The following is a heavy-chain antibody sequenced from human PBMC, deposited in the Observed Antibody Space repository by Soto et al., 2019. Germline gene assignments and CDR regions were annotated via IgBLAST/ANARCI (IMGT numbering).Heavy chain of an antibody. V-gene: IGHV4-31*03. CDR3: ATPTVTTPYYYYGMDV. CDR1: GGYISSGGYY. Sequence: PSETLSLTCTVSGGYISSGGYYWSWIRQHPGKGLEWIGYIYYSGSTYYNPSLKSRVTISVDTSKNQFSLKLSSVTAADTAVYYCATPTVTTPYYYYGMDVWGQGTTVTVSS. J-gene: IGHJ6*02. CDR2: IYYSGST. D-gene: IGHD4-4*01.